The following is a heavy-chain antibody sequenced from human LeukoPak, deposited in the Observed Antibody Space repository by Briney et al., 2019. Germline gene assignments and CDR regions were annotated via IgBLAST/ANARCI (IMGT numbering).Heavy chain of an antibody. CDR1: GGTFSSYA. CDR2: MIPIFGTA. CDR3: AIVATISPFDY. Sequence: SVKVSCKASGGTFSSYAISWVRQAPGQGLEWMGGMIPIFGTANYAQKFQGRLTITADESTSTAYMELSSLRSEDTAVYYCAIVATISPFDYWGQGTLVTVSS. J-gene: IGHJ4*02. D-gene: IGHD2-15*01. V-gene: IGHV1-69*01.